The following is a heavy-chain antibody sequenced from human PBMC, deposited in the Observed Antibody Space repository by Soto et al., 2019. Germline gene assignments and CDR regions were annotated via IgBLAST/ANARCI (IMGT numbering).Heavy chain of an antibody. CDR3: ARTAAAGKYYYGVDV. D-gene: IGHD6-13*01. V-gene: IGHV3-23*01. J-gene: IGHJ6*02. CDR2: IIDSGGST. CDR1: GFTFSSCA. Sequence: GGSLRLSCAASGFTFSSCAMGWVRQAPGKGLEWVSDIIDSGGSTYYADSVKGQVTISADKSISTAYLQWSSLKASDTAIYYCARTAAAGKYYYGVDVWGQGTTVTVSS.